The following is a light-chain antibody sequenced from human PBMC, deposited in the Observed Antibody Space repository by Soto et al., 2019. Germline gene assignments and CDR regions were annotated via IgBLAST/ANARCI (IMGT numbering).Light chain of an antibody. J-gene: IGKJ5*01. CDR1: QSISDT. CDR2: GAS. Sequence: EIVMTQSPATLSVSPGGRATLSCRASQSISDTLAWYQQKPGQAPRLLIYGASRRATGFPARFSGSGSGTDFTLTISSLEPEDFAVYYCQQRSNWPITSGQGTRLEIK. CDR3: QQRSNWPIT. V-gene: IGKV3-11*01.